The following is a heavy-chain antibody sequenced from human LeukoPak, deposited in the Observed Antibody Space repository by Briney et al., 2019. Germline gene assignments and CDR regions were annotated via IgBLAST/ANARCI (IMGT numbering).Heavy chain of an antibody. CDR3: AKDWRYYDSSGYPDAFDI. CDR2: ISGSGGRT. D-gene: IGHD3-22*01. Sequence: GGSLRLSCAASGFTFSSYAMSWVRQAPGKGLEWVSGISGSGGRTYYPDSVKGRFTISRDNSKNTLYLQLNSLRAEDTAVYYCAKDWRYYDSSGYPDAFDIRGQGTMVTVSS. CDR1: GFTFSSYA. J-gene: IGHJ3*02. V-gene: IGHV3-23*01.